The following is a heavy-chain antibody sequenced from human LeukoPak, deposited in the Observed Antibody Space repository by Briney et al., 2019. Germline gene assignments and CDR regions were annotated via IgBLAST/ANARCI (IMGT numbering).Heavy chain of an antibody. D-gene: IGHD1-26*01. V-gene: IGHV3-64*01. CDR1: GFTFSSYA. Sequence: GGSLRLSCAASGFTFSSYATHWVRQAPGKGLEYVSAISSNGGSTYYANSVKGRFTISRDNSKNTLYLQMYSLRAEDTAVYYCAKFSREVRSYWGQGTLVTVSS. CDR2: ISSNGGST. J-gene: IGHJ4*02. CDR3: AKFSREVRSY.